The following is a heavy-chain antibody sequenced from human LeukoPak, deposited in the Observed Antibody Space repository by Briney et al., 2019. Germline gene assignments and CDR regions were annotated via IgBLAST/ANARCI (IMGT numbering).Heavy chain of an antibody. CDR2: ISWNSGSI. Sequence: GRSLRLSCAASGFTFDDYAMHWVRQAPGKGLEWVSGISWNSGSIGYADSVKGRFTISRDNAKNSLYLQMNSLRAEDTALYYCAKAVGEAYYYGMDVWGQGTTVTVSS. D-gene: IGHD3-10*01. CDR1: GFTFDDYA. J-gene: IGHJ6*02. V-gene: IGHV3-9*01. CDR3: AKAVGEAYYYGMDV.